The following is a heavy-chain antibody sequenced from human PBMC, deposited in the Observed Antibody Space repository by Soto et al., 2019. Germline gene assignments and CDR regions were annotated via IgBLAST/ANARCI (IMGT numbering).Heavy chain of an antibody. V-gene: IGHV1-69*02. CDR3: AGACPPYQDAFDI. Sequence: QVQLVQSGAEVKKPGSSVKVSCKASGGTFSSYTISWVRQAPGQGLERMAGIIPILGIANYAQKFQGRVTITADKSTSTAYMEVSSLRSEDTAVYYCAGACPPYQDAFDIWGQWTMVTVS. CDR2: IIPILGIA. D-gene: IGHD2-2*01. CDR1: GGTFSSYT. J-gene: IGHJ3*02.